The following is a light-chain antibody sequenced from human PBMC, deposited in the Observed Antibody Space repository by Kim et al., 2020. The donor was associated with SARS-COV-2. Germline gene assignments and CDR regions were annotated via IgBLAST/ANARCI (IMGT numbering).Light chain of an antibody. V-gene: IGLV3-21*04. CDR2: YDS. CDR1: NIGGKS. J-gene: IGLJ2*01. Sequence: SYELTQPPSVSVAPGKTAMITCGGNNIGGKSVQWYQQKPGQAPVLVISYDSDRPSGIPERFSGSNSGNTATLTINGVEAGDEADYYCQVWANRSDHAIFG. CDR3: QVWANRSDHAI.